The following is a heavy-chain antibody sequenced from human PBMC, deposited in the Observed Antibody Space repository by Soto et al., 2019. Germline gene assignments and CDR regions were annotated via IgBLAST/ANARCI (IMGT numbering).Heavy chain of an antibody. CDR2: INPNSGGT. V-gene: IGHV1-2*02. CDR1: GYTFTGYY. D-gene: IGHD3-3*01. Sequence: QVLLVQSGAEVKKPGASVKVSCKASGYTFTGYYMHWVRQATGPGLEWMGWINPNSGGTNYAQKFQCRVTFTRDTSSSTAYLELSRLRSDDTSVYSCARDLTDYDFWSGYYGRGWFDPWGQGTLVTVSS. J-gene: IGHJ5*02. CDR3: ARDLTDYDFWSGYYGRGWFDP.